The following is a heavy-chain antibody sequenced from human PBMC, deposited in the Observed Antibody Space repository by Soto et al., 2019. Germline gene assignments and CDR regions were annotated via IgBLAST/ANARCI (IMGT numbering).Heavy chain of an antibody. J-gene: IGHJ3*01. CDR1: GFSLNTSGVG. Sequence: QITLKESGHTLVKPTQMLTLTCTFSGFSLNTSGVGVGWIRQPPGGALEWLALIYWDDDKRYSPSLRSRLTITKDTSKTQGVLTMTTMEPLDTGTYYCSHTCSSSPYYGFDGWGQGTMFTVSS. D-gene: IGHD6-6*01. V-gene: IGHV2-5*02. CDR3: SHTCSSSPYYGFDG. CDR2: IYWDDDK.